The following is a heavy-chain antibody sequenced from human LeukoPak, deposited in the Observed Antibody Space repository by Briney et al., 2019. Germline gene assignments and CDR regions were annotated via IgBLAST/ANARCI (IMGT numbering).Heavy chain of an antibody. CDR1: GGSISSYY. CDR3: ARVEVGAANRQWYGMDV. J-gene: IGHJ6*02. Sequence: SETLSLTCTISGGSISSYYWSWIRQPPGKGLEWIGYVDYRGNTNYNPSLKSQVTISIDTSKSLFSLKLNSVTAADTAVYYCARVEVGAANRQWYGMDVWGQGTTVTVSS. V-gene: IGHV4-59*01. CDR2: VDYRGNT. D-gene: IGHD2-15*01.